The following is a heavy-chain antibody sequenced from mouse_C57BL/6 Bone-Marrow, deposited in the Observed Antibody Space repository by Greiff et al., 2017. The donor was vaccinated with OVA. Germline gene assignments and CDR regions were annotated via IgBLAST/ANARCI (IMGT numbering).Heavy chain of an antibody. Sequence: EVKLVESGGGLVQPGASLSLSCAASGFTFTNYYMSWVRQPPGKGLEWLAFIRNKPNGSTSEYSASVKGRFTISRANSQSILYLKVNALRTEDSANYYCAKYKGRVAVDYFDYWGQGTALTVSS. CDR2: IRNKPNGSTS. CDR1: GFTFTNYY. D-gene: IGHD1-1*01. CDR3: AKYKGRVAVDYFDY. V-gene: IGHV7-3*01. J-gene: IGHJ2*01.